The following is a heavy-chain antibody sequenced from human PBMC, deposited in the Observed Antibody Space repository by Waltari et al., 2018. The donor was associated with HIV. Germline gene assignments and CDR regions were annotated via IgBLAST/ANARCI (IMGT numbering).Heavy chain of an antibody. V-gene: IGHV4-34*01. CDR2: INHSGST. CDR1: GGSFSGYY. CDR3: ARVKPPTYYYDSSGYPTGDNWFDP. Sequence: QVQLQQWGAGLLKPSETLSLTCAVYGGSFSGYYWSWIRQPPGKGLEWIGEINHSGSTNYNPSLKSRVTISVDTSKNQFSLKLSSVTAADTAVYYCARVKPPTYYYDSSGYPTGDNWFDPWGQGTLVTVSS. J-gene: IGHJ5*02. D-gene: IGHD3-22*01.